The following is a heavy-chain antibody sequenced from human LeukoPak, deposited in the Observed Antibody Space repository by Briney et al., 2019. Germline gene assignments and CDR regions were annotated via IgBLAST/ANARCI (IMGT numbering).Heavy chain of an antibody. CDR2: IYHSGST. CDR3: ARGNYGGNNYYYYHMDV. J-gene: IGHJ6*03. CDR1: GGSISSGSYY. Sequence: SETLSLTCTVSGGSISSGSYYWSWIRQPPGKGLEWIGYIYHSGSTYYNPSLKSRVTISVDRSKNQFSLKLSSVTAADTAVYYCARGNYGGNNYYYYHMDVWGKGTTVTVSS. V-gene: IGHV4-30-2*01. D-gene: IGHD4-23*01.